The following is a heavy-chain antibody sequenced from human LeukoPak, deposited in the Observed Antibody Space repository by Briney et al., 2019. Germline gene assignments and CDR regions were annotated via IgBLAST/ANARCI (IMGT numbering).Heavy chain of an antibody. D-gene: IGHD3-10*01. CDR2: IIPIFGTA. Sequence: SVKVSCKASGGTLSSYAISWVRQAPGQGLEWKGGIIPIFGTANYAQKFQGRVTITADESTSTAYMELSSLRSEDTAVYYCATDLFPGSYYKVSYWGQGTLVTVSS. CDR1: GGTLSSYA. V-gene: IGHV1-69*13. J-gene: IGHJ4*02. CDR3: ATDLFPGSYYKVSY.